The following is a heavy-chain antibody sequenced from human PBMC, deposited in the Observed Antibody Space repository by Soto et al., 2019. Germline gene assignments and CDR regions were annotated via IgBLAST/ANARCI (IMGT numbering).Heavy chain of an antibody. CDR3: ARGASNYDYYYYYGMDV. V-gene: IGHV4-59*01. Sequence: SETLSLTCTVSGGSISSYYWSWIRQPPGKGLEWIGYIYYSGSTNYNPSLKSRVTISVDTSKNQFSLKLSSVTAADTAVYYCARGASNYDYYYYYGMDVWGQGTTVTVYS. D-gene: IGHD4-4*01. CDR1: GGSISSYY. CDR2: IYYSGST. J-gene: IGHJ6*02.